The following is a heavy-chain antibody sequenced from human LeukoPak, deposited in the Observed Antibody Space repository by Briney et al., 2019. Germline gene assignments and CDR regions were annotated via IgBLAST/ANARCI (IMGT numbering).Heavy chain of an antibody. Sequence: SETLSLTCTVSGGSISSYYWSWLRQSPERGLEWIAKIYYTGSAHYNPSLTSRVTMSVDTSKNQFSLNLSSVTAADTPVYYCARGSNHPNWFDPWGQGTLVTVAS. J-gene: IGHJ5*02. CDR3: ARGSNHPNWFDP. CDR2: IYYTGSA. V-gene: IGHV4-59*01. D-gene: IGHD1-14*01. CDR1: GGSISSYY.